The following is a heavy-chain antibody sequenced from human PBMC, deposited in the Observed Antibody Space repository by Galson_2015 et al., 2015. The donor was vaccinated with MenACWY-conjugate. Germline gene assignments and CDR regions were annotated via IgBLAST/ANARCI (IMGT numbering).Heavy chain of an antibody. CDR1: GFTFGHHS. D-gene: IGHD3-10*01. J-gene: IGHJ6*02. CDR2: ISTSSSTI. V-gene: IGHV3-48*04. CDR3: ARHMNPCYYNNMDV. Sequence: SLRLSCAASGFTFGHHSMNWVRQARGKGLEWVSYISTSSSTIYYTDSVKGRFTISRDNAKSSLYLQMNSLRAEDTAVYYCARHMNPCYYNNMDVCGQGTTVTVSS.